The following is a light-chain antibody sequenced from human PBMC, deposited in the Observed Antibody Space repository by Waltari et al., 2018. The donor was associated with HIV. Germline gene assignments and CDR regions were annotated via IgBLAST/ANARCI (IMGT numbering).Light chain of an antibody. CDR1: PGAVPRCHH. V-gene: IGLV7-46*01. CDR3: LLSYAGARPVV. CDR2: DTN. Sequence: VVTQEPSLPVSPGGTVTLTCDSTPGAVPRCHHPYWLQPKSAQAPRTLIYDTNNKHSSTPARFSGSLLGGKAALTLSGAQPEDEADYFCLLSYAGARPVVFGGGTKLTVL. J-gene: IGLJ2*01.